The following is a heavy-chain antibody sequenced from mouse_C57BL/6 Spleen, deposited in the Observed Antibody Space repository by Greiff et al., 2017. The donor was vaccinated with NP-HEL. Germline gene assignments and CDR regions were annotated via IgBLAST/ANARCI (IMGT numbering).Heavy chain of an antibody. J-gene: IGHJ1*03. V-gene: IGHV1-80*01. D-gene: IGHD1-1*01. CDR3: AWITAGVANYWYFDV. CDR2: IYPGDGDT. Sequence: VQLQQSGAELVKPGASVKISCKASGYAFSSYWMNWVKQRPGKGLEWIGQIYPGDGDTNYNGKFKGKATLTADKSSSTAYMQLSSLTSEDSAVYLVAWITAGVANYWYFDVWGTGTTVTVSS. CDR1: GYAFSSYW.